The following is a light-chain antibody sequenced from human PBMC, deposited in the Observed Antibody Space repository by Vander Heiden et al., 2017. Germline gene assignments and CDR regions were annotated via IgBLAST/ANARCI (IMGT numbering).Light chain of an antibody. V-gene: IGLV1-40*01. Sequence: QSVLTQPTSVPWAPGQRVTTSCPGSSSNIGAGYDVHWYQQLPGTAPKLLTYVNSNRPSGVPDRFSGSKSGTSASLAITGLQAEDEADYYCQSYDSSLSDWVFGGGTKLTVL. CDR1: SSNIGAGYD. CDR2: VNS. CDR3: QSYDSSLSDWV. J-gene: IGLJ3*02.